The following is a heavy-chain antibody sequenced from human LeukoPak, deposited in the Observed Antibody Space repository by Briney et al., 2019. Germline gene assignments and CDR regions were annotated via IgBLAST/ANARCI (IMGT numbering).Heavy chain of an antibody. Sequence: ASVKVSCKASGYTFTSYGISWVRQAPGQGLEWMGWISAYNGNTNYAQKLQGRATVTTDTSTSTAYMELRSLRSDDTAVYYCARGGPALRFLLQLSRDNWFDPWGQGTLVTVSS. CDR3: ARGGPALRFLLQLSRDNWFDP. D-gene: IGHD3-3*01. CDR1: GYTFTSYG. V-gene: IGHV1-18*01. J-gene: IGHJ5*02. CDR2: ISAYNGNT.